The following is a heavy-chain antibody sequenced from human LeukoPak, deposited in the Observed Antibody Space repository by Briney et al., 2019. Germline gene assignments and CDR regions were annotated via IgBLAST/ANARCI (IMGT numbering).Heavy chain of an antibody. V-gene: IGHV1-46*01. CDR1: GYAFTTYY. D-gene: IGHD1-1*01. CDR3: ARGGRGEGTGTTRVAFDI. J-gene: IGHJ3*02. CDR2: INPSGGST. Sequence: GASVKVSCKAAGYAFTTYYMHWVRQAPGQGLEWLGTINPSGGSTSYAQKFQGRVTMTRDTSTSTVYMELSSLRSEDTPVYYCARGGRGEGTGTTRVAFDIWGQGTMVTVSS.